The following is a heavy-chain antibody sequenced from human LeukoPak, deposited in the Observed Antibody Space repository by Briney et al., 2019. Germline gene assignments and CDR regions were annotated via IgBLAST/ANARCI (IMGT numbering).Heavy chain of an antibody. CDR1: GGSISSYY. J-gene: IGHJ3*02. CDR3: ARGGSGISNAFDI. Sequence: SETLSLTCSVSGGSISSYYWSWIREPPGKGLEWIGYLYYSGSTNSNPSLKSRVTMSVDTSKNQFSLKLRSVTAADTAVYYCARGGSGISNAFDIWGQGTMVTVSS. D-gene: IGHD3-10*01. CDR2: LYYSGST. V-gene: IGHV4-59*01.